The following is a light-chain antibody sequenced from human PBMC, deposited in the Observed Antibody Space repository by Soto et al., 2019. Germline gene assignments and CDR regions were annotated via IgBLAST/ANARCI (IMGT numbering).Light chain of an antibody. V-gene: IGKV1-5*01. J-gene: IGKJ1*01. CDR2: AAS. CDR1: QSISSW. Sequence: DIQMTQSPSTRSASVGDRVTITCRASQSISSWLAWYQQKPGKAPKLLIFAASTLIRGVPSRFSGRGSGTEFTLTISSLQVDDYATFYCQQYHTDWTFGQGTKVDI. CDR3: QQYHTDWT.